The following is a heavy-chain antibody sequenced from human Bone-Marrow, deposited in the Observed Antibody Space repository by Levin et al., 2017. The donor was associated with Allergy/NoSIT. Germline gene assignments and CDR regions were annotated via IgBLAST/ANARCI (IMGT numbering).Heavy chain of an antibody. CDR1: GFTFDDHV. CDR3: ARDIKSTIPYYFDY. Sequence: GGSLRLSCAAYGFTFDDHVMHWVRQAPGKGLEWVSGISWNSGNIGYADSVKGRFTISRDNAKNSLYLEMNSLRAEDTALYYCARDIKSTIPYYFDYWGQGTLVTVSS. D-gene: IGHD5/OR15-5a*01. J-gene: IGHJ4*02. CDR2: ISWNSGNI. V-gene: IGHV3-9*01.